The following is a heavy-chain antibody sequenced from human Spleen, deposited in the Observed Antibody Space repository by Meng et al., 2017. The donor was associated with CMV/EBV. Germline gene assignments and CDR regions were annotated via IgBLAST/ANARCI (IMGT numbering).Heavy chain of an antibody. Sequence: GGSLRLSCAASGFIFSSYSMNWVRQAPGKGLEWVANIKQDGSEKYYVGSVKGRFSISRDNANKSLYLQMNSLRVEDTAVYYCARARRGIVAGLDSWGQGTLVTVSS. CDR1: GFIFSSYS. D-gene: IGHD3-22*01. CDR2: IKQDGSEK. V-gene: IGHV3-7*01. CDR3: ARARRGIVAGLDS. J-gene: IGHJ4*02.